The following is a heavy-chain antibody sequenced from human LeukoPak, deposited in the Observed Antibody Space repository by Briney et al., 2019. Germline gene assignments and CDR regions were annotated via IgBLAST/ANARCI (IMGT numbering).Heavy chain of an antibody. V-gene: IGHV4-4*07. Sequence: SETLSLTCSVSGGSISSHYWSWIRQSAGKGLEWIGRMYTSGSTDYNPSFQSRVTLSVDTSKNQFALRLTSVTAADTAVYFCATDLYFYDNGAKREFDALDIWGQGTMVTVSS. J-gene: IGHJ3*02. CDR2: MYTSGST. CDR3: ATDLYFYDNGAKREFDALDI. D-gene: IGHD3-22*01. CDR1: GGSISSHY.